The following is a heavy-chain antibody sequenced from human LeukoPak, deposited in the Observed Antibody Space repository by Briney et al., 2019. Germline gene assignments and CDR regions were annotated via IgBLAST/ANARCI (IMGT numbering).Heavy chain of an antibody. V-gene: IGHV3-30*18. CDR3: AKTPGAINYYFDY. J-gene: IGHJ4*02. CDR1: GFTFSSYG. Sequence: GRSLRLSCAASGFTFSSYGMHWVRQAPGKGLEWVAVISYDGSNKYYADSVKGRFTISRDNSKNTLYLQMNSLRGEDTAVYYCAKTPGAINYYFDYWGQGTQVTVSS. D-gene: IGHD2-2*01. CDR2: ISYDGSNK.